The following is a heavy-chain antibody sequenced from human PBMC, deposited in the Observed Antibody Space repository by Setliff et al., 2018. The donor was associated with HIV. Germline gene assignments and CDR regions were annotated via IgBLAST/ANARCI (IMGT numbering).Heavy chain of an antibody. J-gene: IGHJ4*02. D-gene: IGHD3-22*01. CDR1: GGTFLNSA. CDR2: IVPLVDVK. CDR3: ARSPLDYDGSDYYYRYFDL. V-gene: IGHV1-69*10. Sequence: SVKVSCKASGGTFLNSAINWVRQAPGQGLQWVGGIVPLVDVKQSAQSFLGRVTLTVDDSMTTAYMELTSLTSDDTAVYFCARSPLDYDGSDYYYRYFDLWGVGTLVTVSS.